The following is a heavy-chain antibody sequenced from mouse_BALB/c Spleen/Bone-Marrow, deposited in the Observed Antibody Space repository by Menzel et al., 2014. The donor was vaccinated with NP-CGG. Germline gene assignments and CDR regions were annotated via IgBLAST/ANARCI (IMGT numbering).Heavy chain of an antibody. J-gene: IGHJ4*01. D-gene: IGHD1-1*01. CDR3: ARQITTGDYAMDY. CDR1: GYTFTSYW. V-gene: IGHV1-7*01. Sequence: QVQLQQSGAELAKPGASVKMSCKASGYTFTSYWMHWVKQRPGQGLEWIGYINLSTGYTECNQKFKDKATLTADKSSSTAYMLLRSLTSEDSAVYYCARQITTGDYAMDYWGQGTSVTVSS. CDR2: INLSTGYT.